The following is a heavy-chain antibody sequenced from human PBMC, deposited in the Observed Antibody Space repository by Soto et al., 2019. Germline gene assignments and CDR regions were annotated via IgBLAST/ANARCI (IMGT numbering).Heavy chain of an antibody. V-gene: IGHV3-7*03. CDR1: GFTFSSYW. Sequence: GGSLRLSCAASGFTFSSYWMSWVRQTPGKGLEWVANIKQDGSEKYYVDSVKGRFTISRDNAKNSLYLQMNSLRAEDTAVYYCARDNPPSSDDILTGPTQNYYYGMDVWGQGTTVTVSS. J-gene: IGHJ6*02. CDR2: IKQDGSEK. CDR3: ARDNPPSSDDILTGPTQNYYYGMDV. D-gene: IGHD3-9*01.